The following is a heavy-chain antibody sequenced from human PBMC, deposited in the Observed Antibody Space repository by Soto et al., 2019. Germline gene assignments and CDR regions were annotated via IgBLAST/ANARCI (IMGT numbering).Heavy chain of an antibody. CDR2: IYHSGST. CDR3: VRVPGP. Sequence: QLQLQESGSGLVKPSQTLSLTCVVSGGSIISGGYSWSWIRQPPGKGLEWIGYIYHSGSTYYNPSRKSRVTISVDRSKNQFSLKLSSVTAADTAVYYCVRVPGPWGQGTLVTVSS. V-gene: IGHV4-30-2*01. CDR1: GGSIISGGYS. J-gene: IGHJ5*02.